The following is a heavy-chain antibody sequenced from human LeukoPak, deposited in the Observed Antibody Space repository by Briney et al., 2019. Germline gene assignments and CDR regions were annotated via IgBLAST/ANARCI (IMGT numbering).Heavy chain of an antibody. CDR3: AELGITMIGGV. J-gene: IGHJ6*04. D-gene: IGHD3-10*02. CDR1: GFTFSSYA. CDR2: ISGSGGST. Sequence: GGSLRLSCAASGFTFSSYAMSWVRQAPGKGLEWVSGISGSGGSTYYADSVRGRFTISRDNSKNSLYLQMNSLRAEDTAVYYCAELGITMIGGVWGKGTTVTISS. V-gene: IGHV3-23*01.